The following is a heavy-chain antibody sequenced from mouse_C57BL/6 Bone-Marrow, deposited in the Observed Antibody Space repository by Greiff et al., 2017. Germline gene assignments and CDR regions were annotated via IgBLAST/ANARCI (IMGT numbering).Heavy chain of an antibody. CDR1: GFTFSDYG. CDR2: ISSGSSTI. V-gene: IGHV5-17*01. Sequence: EVQRVESGGGLVKPGGSLKLSCAASGFTFSDYGMHWVRQAPEKGLEWVAYISSGSSTIYYADTVKGRFTISRDNAKNTLFLQMTSLRSEDTAMYYCARPGYYGSSYDYAMDYWGQGTSVTVSS. CDR3: ARPGYYGSSYDYAMDY. D-gene: IGHD1-1*01. J-gene: IGHJ4*01.